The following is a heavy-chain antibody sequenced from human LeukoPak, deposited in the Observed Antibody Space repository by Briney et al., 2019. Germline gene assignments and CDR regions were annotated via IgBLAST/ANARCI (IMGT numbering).Heavy chain of an antibody. J-gene: IGHJ3*02. CDR2: IYYSGST. CDR1: GGSISSHY. Sequence: SETLSLTCTVSGGSISSHYWSWIRQPPGKGLEWIRYIYYSGSTNYNPSLKSRVTISVDTSKNQFSLKLSSVTAADTAVYYCARVYYDSSGYYDAFDIWGQGTMVTVSS. V-gene: IGHV4-59*11. D-gene: IGHD3-22*01. CDR3: ARVYYDSSGYYDAFDI.